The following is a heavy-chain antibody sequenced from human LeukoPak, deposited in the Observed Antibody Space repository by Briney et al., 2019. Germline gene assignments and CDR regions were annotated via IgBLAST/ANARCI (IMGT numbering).Heavy chain of an antibody. D-gene: IGHD1-26*01. V-gene: IGHV1-2*02. CDR1: GYTFTGYY. CDR3: ARGAPWWELPDFDY. CDR2: INPNSGGT. J-gene: IGHJ4*02. Sequence: PSVKVSCKASGYTFTGYYMHWVRQAPGQGLEWMGWINPNSGGTNYAQKFQGRVTMTRDTSISTAYMELSRLRSDDTAVYYCARGAPWWELPDFDYWGQGTLVTVSS.